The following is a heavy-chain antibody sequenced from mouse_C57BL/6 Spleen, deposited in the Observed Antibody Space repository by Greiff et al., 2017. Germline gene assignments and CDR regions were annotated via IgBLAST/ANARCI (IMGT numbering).Heavy chain of an antibody. CDR2: IDPETGGT. CDR1: GYTFTDYE. J-gene: IGHJ4*01. Sequence: QVQLQQSGAELVRPGASVTLSCKASGYTFTDYEMHWVKQTPVHGLEWIGAIDPETGGTAYNQKFKGKAILTADKSSSTAYMELRSLTSEDCAVYYCTREIAMDYWGQGTSVTVSS. CDR3: TREIAMDY. V-gene: IGHV1-15*01.